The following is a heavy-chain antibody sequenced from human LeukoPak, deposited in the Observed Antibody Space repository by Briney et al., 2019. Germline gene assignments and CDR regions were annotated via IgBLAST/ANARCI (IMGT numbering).Heavy chain of an antibody. V-gene: IGHV4-39*01. CDR3: ARHAKYGSGNNWFDP. D-gene: IGHD3-10*01. J-gene: IGHJ5*02. Sequence: SETLSLTCTVSGGSISSSRYYWGWIRQPPGKELEWLGSLYYRVNTYYNPSLKSRLTISVDTSKNQFSLRLNSVTAADTAVYYCARHAKYGSGNNWFDPGGQGALVTVSS. CDR1: GGSISSSRYY. CDR2: LYYRVNT.